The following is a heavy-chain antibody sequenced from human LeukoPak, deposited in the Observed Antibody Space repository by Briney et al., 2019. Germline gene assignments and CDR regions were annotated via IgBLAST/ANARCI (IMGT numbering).Heavy chain of an antibody. CDR2: ISGSGGST. CDR3: AKGAATTYYYDSSGYYHLGYFDY. Sequence: GGSQRLSCAASGFTFSSYAMSWVRQAPGKGLEWVSAISGSGGSTYYADSVKGRFTISRDNSKNTLYLQMNSLRAEDTAVYYCAKGAATTYYYDSSGYYHLGYFDYWGQGTLVTVFS. D-gene: IGHD3-22*01. CDR1: GFTFSSYA. J-gene: IGHJ4*02. V-gene: IGHV3-23*01.